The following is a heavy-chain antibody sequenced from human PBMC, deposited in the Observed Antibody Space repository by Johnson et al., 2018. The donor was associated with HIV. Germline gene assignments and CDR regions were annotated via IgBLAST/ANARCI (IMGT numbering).Heavy chain of an antibody. V-gene: IGHV3-11*04. D-gene: IGHD3-22*01. CDR1: GFTFSDYY. CDR2: ISSSGSTI. J-gene: IGHJ3*02. CDR3: ARDRWATYYYDSSGHGGVFDI. Sequence: QVQLVESGGGLVKSGGSLRLSCAASGFTFSDYYMSWIRQAPGKGLEWVSYISSSGSTIYYADSVKGRFTISRDNAKNSLYLQMNSLRAEDTAVYYCARDRWATYYYDSSGHGGVFDIWGQGTVVTVSS.